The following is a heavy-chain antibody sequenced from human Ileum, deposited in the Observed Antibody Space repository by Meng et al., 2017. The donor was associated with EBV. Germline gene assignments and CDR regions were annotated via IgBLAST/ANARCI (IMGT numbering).Heavy chain of an antibody. CDR3: AKGGQWDPLDS. J-gene: IGHJ4*02. CDR2: FYEGTT. D-gene: IGHD1-26*01. CDR1: GVSISGNY. Sequence: QLQLQESGPGLVNPSGTLSLTCDVSGVSISGNYWSWIRQSPVKGLEWIGFFYEGTTNYNPSLKSRVTIAAGPANNQISLRLSSVTSADTAVYYCAKGGQWDPLDSWGRGILVTVSS. V-gene: IGHV4-59*01.